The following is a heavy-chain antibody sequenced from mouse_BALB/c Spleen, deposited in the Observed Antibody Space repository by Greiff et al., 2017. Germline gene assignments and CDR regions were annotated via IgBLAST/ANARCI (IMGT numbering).Heavy chain of an antibody. V-gene: IGHV1S56*01. CDR2: IYPGNVNT. CDR1: GYTFTSYY. J-gene: IGHJ4*01. CDR3: ARVSTMITTGSMDY. D-gene: IGHD2-4*01. Sequence: VKLQQSGPELVKPGASVRISCKASGYTFTSYYIHWVKQRPGQGLEWIGWIYPGNVNTKYNEKFKGKATLTADKSSSTAYMQLSSLTSEDSAVYFCARVSTMITTGSMDYWGQGTSVTVSS.